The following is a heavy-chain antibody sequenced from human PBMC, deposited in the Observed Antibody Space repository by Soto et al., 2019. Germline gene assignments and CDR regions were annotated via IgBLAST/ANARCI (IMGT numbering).Heavy chain of an antibody. D-gene: IGHD1-1*01. CDR2: IIPIFGTA. V-gene: IGHV1-69*01. CDR3: VRDWTGTTFNYFDY. CDR1: GGTFSSYA. J-gene: IGHJ4*02. Sequence: QVQLVQSGAEVKKPGSSVKVSCKASGGTFSSYAISWVRQAPGQGIEWMGGIIPIFGTANYAQKFQGRVTITADESTSTAYMELSSLRSEDTAVYYCVRDWTGTTFNYFDYWGQGTLVTVSS.